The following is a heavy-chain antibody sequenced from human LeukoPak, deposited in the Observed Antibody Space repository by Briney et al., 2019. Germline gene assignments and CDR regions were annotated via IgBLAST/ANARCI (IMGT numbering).Heavy chain of an antibody. J-gene: IGHJ6*03. V-gene: IGHV1-18*01. CDR2: ISAYNGNT. CDR3: ARTGGGGSIAARLHYYYMDV. D-gene: IGHD6-6*01. Sequence: ASVKVSFKASGYTFISYGISWVRQAPGQGLEWMGWISAYNGNTDYAQNLQGRVTMTTDTSTSTAYMELRSLRSDDTAAYYCARTGGGGSIAARLHYYYMDVWGKGTTVTVSS. CDR1: GYTFISYG.